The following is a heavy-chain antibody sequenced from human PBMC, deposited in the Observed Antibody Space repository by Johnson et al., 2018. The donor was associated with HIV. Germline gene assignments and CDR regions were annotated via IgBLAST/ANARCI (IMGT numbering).Heavy chain of an antibody. V-gene: IGHV3-13*01. CDR1: GFTYSSYD. CDR2: IGTAGDT. Sequence: VQLVESGGGVVQPGRSLRLSCVVSGFTYSSYDMQWVRQATGNGLEWVSAIGTAGDTYYQGHLTGRFTISRENANNSLYLQMNSLRAEDTALYYCAKDVTSSYDAFDIWGQGTMVTVSS. D-gene: IGHD6-6*01. J-gene: IGHJ3*02. CDR3: AKDVTSSYDAFDI.